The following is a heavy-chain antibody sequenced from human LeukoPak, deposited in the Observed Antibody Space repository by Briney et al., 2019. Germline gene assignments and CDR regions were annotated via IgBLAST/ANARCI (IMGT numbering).Heavy chain of an antibody. CDR3: ASYARSGSSGFRWFDP. CDR1: GFTFSSYS. J-gene: IGHJ5*02. V-gene: IGHV3-48*01. Sequence: GGSLRLSCAASGFTFSSYSMNWVRQAPGKGLEWVSYISSSSSTIYYADSVKGRFTISRDNAKNSLYLQMNSLRAEDTAVYYCASYARSGSSGFRWFDPWGQGTLVTVSS. D-gene: IGHD3-22*01. CDR2: ISSSSSTI.